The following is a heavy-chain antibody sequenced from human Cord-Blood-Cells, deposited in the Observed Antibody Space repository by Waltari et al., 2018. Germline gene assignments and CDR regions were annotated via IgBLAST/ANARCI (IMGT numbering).Heavy chain of an antibody. D-gene: IGHD3-10*01. CDR3: ARDPKGGRGYDYYGMDV. CDR2: IIPIFSTA. CDR1: GGTFSSYA. Sequence: QVQLVQSGAEVKKPGSSVKVSCKASGGTFSSYAISWVRQALGQGLEWMGVIIPIFSTASCAQKFQGRVTITADESTSTAYMELSSLRSEDTAVYYCARDPKGGRGYDYYGMDVWGQGTTVTVSS. V-gene: IGHV1-69*01. J-gene: IGHJ6*02.